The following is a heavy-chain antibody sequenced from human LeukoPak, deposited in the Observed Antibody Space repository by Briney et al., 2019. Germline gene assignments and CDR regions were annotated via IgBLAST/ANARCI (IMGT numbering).Heavy chain of an antibody. CDR2: ISSSGSTI. CDR1: GFTFSSYE. J-gene: IGHJ4*02. D-gene: IGHD3-3*01. CDR3: ARVPDKGVRFLELDY. V-gene: IGHV3-48*03. Sequence: GGSLRLSCAASGFTFSSYEMNWVRQAPGKGLEWVSYISSSGSTIYYADSVKGRFTISRDNAKNSLYLQMNSLRAEDTAVYYCARVPDKGVRFLELDYWGQGTLVTVSS.